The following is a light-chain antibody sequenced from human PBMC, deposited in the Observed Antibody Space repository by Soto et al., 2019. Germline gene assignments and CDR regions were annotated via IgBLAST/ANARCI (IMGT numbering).Light chain of an antibody. V-gene: IGKV3-20*01. CDR1: QSVSSY. J-gene: IGKJ1*01. CDR3: LRYGSQPPGK. CDR2: GAS. Sequence: EIVVTLDRATLRLAPKERATLSCRASQSVSSYLAWYQQKPGQTPRLLVYGASSRATGIPDRFSGSGSGTDFTLTVCSLGPQDYAVYYCLRYGSQPPGKIAQGTKVDIK.